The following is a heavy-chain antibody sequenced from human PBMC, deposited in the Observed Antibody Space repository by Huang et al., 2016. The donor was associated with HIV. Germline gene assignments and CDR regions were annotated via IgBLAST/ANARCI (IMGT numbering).Heavy chain of an antibody. V-gene: IGHV4-34*01. CDR2: INHSGRT. J-gene: IGHJ4*02. Sequence: QVHLQQWGAGLFKPSAALSLTCAVYGGSFRNYFWSWIRQPPGKGLEWIGEINHSGRTSYSPSLKSRVTISVDTSKNQFSLKLSAVTAADTAVYYCARVEINTLTGYFSSFDNWGQGTLVTVSS. CDR3: ARVEINTLTGYFSSFDN. CDR1: GGSFRNYF. D-gene: IGHD3-9*01.